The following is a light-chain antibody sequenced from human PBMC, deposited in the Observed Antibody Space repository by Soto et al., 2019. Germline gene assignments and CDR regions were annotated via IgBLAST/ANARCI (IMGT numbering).Light chain of an antibody. CDR2: EVT. J-gene: IGLJ1*01. CDR1: SSDVGGYNS. Sequence: ALTQPASVSGSPGQSITISCTGTSSDVGGYNSVSWYQQHPGKAPKLVIYEVTNRPSGISNRFSGSKSGNTASLTISGLQAEDEADYYCSSYTSSSTRVFGTGTRSPS. CDR3: SSYTSSSTRV. V-gene: IGLV2-14*01.